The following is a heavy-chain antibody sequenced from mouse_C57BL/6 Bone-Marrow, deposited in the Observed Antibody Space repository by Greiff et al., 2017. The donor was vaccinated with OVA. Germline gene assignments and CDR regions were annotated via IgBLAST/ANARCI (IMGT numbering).Heavy chain of an antibody. CDR3: AREETGDAMDY. Sequence: QVQLQQPGAELVKPGASVKLSCKASGYTFTSYWMHWVKQRPGRGLEWIGRIDPNSGGTKYNEKFKSKATLTVDKPSSPAYMQLSSLTSEDTAVYYCAREETGDAMDYWGQGTSVTVSS. CDR2: IDPNSGGT. V-gene: IGHV1-72*01. CDR1: GYTFTSYW. J-gene: IGHJ4*01.